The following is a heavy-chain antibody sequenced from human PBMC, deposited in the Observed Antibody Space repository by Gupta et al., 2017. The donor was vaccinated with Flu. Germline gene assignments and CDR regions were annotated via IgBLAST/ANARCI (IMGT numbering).Heavy chain of an antibody. CDR3: ARSRIAARRGAAFDI. V-gene: IGHV5-51*01. D-gene: IGHD6-6*01. CDR2: IYPGDSDT. Sequence: EVQLVQSGAEVKKPGESLKISCKGSGYSFTSYWNGWVRQMPGKGLEWMGIIYPGDSDTRYSPSFQGQVTISADKSISTAYLQWSSLKASDTAMYYCARSRIAARRGAAFDIWGQGTMVTVSS. CDR1: GYSFTSYW. J-gene: IGHJ3*02.